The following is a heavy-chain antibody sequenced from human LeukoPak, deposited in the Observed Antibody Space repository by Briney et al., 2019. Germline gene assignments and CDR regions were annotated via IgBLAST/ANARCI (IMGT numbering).Heavy chain of an antibody. V-gene: IGHV4-39*07. CDR3: ARGGGGYTLYSLDY. Sequence: SETLSLTCTVSGGSISSSSYYWGWIRQPPGKGLEWIGSIYYSGSTYYNPSLKSRVTISVDTSKNQFSLKLSSVTAADTALYYCARGGGGYTLYSLDYWGQGALVTVSS. CDR1: GGSISSSSYY. D-gene: IGHD3-22*01. CDR2: IYYSGST. J-gene: IGHJ4*02.